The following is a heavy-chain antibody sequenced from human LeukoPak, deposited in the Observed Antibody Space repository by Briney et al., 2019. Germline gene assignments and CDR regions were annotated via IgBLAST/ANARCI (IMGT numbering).Heavy chain of an antibody. D-gene: IGHD1-26*01. CDR2: IFSDGSA. J-gene: IGHJ4*02. CDR1: GFTFSDYY. Sequence: GGSLRLSCAASGFTFSDYYMSWIRQAPGKGLEWVSVIFSDGSAYYADSVKGRFTISRDNSKNTLYLQLNSLRAEDTAVYYCASGSYAYWGQGTLVTVSS. CDR3: ASGSYAY. V-gene: IGHV3-66*01.